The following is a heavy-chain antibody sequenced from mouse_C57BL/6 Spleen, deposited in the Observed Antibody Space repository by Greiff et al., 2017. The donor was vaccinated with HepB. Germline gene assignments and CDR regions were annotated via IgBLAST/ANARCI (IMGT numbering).Heavy chain of an antibody. CDR2: IDPENGDT. CDR3: TQYYYGSSYSFDY. J-gene: IGHJ2*01. Sequence: EVQLQQSGAELVRPGASVKLSCTASGFNIKDDYMHWVKQRPEQGLEWIGWIDPENGDTEYASKFQGKATITADTSSNTAYLQLSSLTSEDTAVYYCTQYYYGSSYSFDYWGHGTTLTVSS. CDR1: GFNIKDDY. D-gene: IGHD1-1*01. V-gene: IGHV14-4*01.